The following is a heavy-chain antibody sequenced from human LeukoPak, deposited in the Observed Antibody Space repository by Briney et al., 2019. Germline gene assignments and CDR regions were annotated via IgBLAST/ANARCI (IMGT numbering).Heavy chain of an antibody. Sequence: PSETLSLPCTVSRGSISSGSYYWSWIRQPAGKGLEWIGRIYTSGSTNYNPSLKRRDTISVDTSKNQFSLKLSSVTAADTAVYYCARASIWYYDILTGYYDYWGQGTLVTVSS. J-gene: IGHJ4*02. V-gene: IGHV4-61*02. D-gene: IGHD3-9*01. CDR1: RGSISSGSYY. CDR2: IYTSGST. CDR3: ARASIWYYDILTGYYDY.